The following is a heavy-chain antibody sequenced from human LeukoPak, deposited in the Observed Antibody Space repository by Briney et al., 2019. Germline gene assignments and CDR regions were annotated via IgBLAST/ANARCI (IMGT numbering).Heavy chain of an antibody. CDR1: GYSFTGHY. J-gene: IGHJ5*02. V-gene: IGHV1-2*02. CDR3: AGEKAAAMVLRWFDP. Sequence: ASVKVSCKASGYSFTGHYMHWVRQAPGQGLEWMGWINPNSGGTNYAQKFQGRVTMTRDTSISTAYMELSRLRSDDTAVYYCAGEKAAAMVLRWFDPWGQGTLVTVSS. CDR2: INPNSGGT. D-gene: IGHD5-18*01.